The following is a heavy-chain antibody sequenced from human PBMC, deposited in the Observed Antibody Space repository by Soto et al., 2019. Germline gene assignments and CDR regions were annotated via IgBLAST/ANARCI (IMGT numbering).Heavy chain of an antibody. CDR3: ASSPGGTYVSWFDP. CDR1: GGTFSSYT. CDR2: IIPILGIA. D-gene: IGHD3-10*02. Sequence: QVQLVQSGAEVKKPGSSVKVSCKASGGTFSSYTISWVRQAPGQGLEWMGRIIPILGIANYAQKFQGRVTITADKSTSTAYMELSSLRSEDTAGEYWASSPGGTYVSWFDPWGQGTLVTVSS. V-gene: IGHV1-69*02. J-gene: IGHJ5*02.